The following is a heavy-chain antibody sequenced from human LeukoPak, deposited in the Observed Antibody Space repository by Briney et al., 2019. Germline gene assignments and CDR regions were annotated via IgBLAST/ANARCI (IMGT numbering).Heavy chain of an antibody. CDR2: INPNSGGT. Sequence: ASVKVSCKASGYTFTGYYMHWVRQAPGQGLEWMGWINPNSGGTNYAQKFQGRVTMTRDTSISTAYMELSRLRSDDTAVYYCARAPSEEQWLVFDYWGQGTLVTVSS. D-gene: IGHD6-19*01. J-gene: IGHJ4*02. CDR3: ARAPSEEQWLVFDY. V-gene: IGHV1-2*02. CDR1: GYTFTGYY.